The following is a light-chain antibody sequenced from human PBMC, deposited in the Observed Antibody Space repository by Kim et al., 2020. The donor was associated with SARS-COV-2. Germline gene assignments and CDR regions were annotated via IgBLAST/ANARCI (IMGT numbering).Light chain of an antibody. Sequence: QPVLTQSPSASASLGASVKLTCTLSSGHCSYAIAWHQQQPEKGPRYLMQVNSDGSHSEGDGIPDRFSGSSSGAERYLTISSLQSEDEADYYCQTWGTGNWVFGGGTQLTVL. V-gene: IGLV4-69*02. CDR1: SGHCSYA. CDR3: QTWGTGNWV. J-gene: IGLJ3*02. CDR2: VNSDGSH.